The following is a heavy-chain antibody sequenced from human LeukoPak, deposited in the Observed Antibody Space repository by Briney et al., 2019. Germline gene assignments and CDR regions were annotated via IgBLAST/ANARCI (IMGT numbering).Heavy chain of an antibody. J-gene: IGHJ4*02. CDR2: ISSSGSYM. CDR3: ARDPVLRFLEWLFPQNFDY. Sequence: GGSLRLSCAASGSTFSNYTMNWVRQAPGKGLEWVSSISSSGSYMCYADSVKGRFTISRDNAKKSLYLQMNSLRVEDTAVYYCARDPVLRFLEWLFPQNFDYWGQGTLVTVSS. V-gene: IGHV3-21*01. D-gene: IGHD3-3*01. CDR1: GSTFSNYT.